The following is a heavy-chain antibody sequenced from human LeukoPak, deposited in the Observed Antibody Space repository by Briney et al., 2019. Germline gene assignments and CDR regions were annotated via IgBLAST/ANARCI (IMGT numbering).Heavy chain of an antibody. Sequence: PSETLSLTCTVSGGSINSSYYYWGWIRQPPGKGLEWIGSIYYSGSIYYNPSLKSRVTISVDTSKNQFSLKLSSVTAADTAVYYCARAVESSVRFDDWGQGTLVTVSS. D-gene: IGHD6-19*01. V-gene: IGHV4-39*01. CDR2: IYYSGSI. CDR1: GGSINSSYYY. J-gene: IGHJ4*02. CDR3: ARAVESSVRFDD.